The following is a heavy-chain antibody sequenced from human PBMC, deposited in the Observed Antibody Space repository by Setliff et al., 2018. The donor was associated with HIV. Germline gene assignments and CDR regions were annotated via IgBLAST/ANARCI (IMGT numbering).Heavy chain of an antibody. Sequence: KPSETLSLTCAVSGHSISSSYWWGWIRQPPGKGLEWIGYIYNNRGTYYNPSLKSRVTMSVDTSNNQFSLKLRSVTAVDTAVYYCARSPLWFGKADWYVDLWGRGTLVTVSS. CDR1: GHSISSSYW. V-gene: IGHV4-28*01. D-gene: IGHD3-10*01. J-gene: IGHJ2*01. CDR3: ARSPLWFGKADWYVDL. CDR2: IYNNRGT.